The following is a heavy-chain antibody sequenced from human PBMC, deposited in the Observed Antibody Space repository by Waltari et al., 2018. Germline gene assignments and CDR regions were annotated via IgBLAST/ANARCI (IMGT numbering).Heavy chain of an antibody. J-gene: IGHJ4*02. CDR1: GFTFSSYS. V-gene: IGHV3-21*01. D-gene: IGHD3-10*01. CDR3: ARSGAVTMVRGVAFDY. CDR2: ISSSSSDM. Sequence: EVQLVESGGGLVKPGGSLRLSCAASGFTFSSYSMNWVRQAPGKGLEWVSSISSSSSDMYYAGSVKGRFTISRDNAKNSLYLQMNSLRAEDTAVYYCARSGAVTMVRGVAFDYWGQGTLVTVSS.